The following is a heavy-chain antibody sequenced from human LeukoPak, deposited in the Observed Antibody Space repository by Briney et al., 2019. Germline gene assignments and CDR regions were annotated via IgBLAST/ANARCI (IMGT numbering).Heavy chain of an antibody. CDR1: GYTLTELP. V-gene: IGHV1-24*01. J-gene: IGHJ4*02. Sequence: ASVKGSCKVSGYTLTELPMNWVRQAPGKGLEWMGGIDPEDGETIYAQKFQGRVTMTEDTSTNTAYMELGSLRSEDTAVYYCATDLGIAAAGTPGYWGQGTLVTVSS. CDR2: IDPEDGET. CDR3: ATDLGIAAAGTPGY. D-gene: IGHD6-13*01.